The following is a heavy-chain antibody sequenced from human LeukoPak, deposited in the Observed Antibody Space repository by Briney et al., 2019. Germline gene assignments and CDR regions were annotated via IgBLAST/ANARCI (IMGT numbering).Heavy chain of an antibody. CDR2: INPNSGGT. CDR3: ARGRESGSGWYLVY. V-gene: IGHV1-2*02. D-gene: IGHD6-19*01. Sequence: ASVKVSCKASGYTFTGYYMHWVRQAPGQGLEWMGWINPNSGGTNYAQKFQGRVTMTRDTSISTAYMEVSGLTSDDTAVYYCARGRESGSGWYLVYWGQGTLVTVSS. J-gene: IGHJ4*02. CDR1: GYTFTGYY.